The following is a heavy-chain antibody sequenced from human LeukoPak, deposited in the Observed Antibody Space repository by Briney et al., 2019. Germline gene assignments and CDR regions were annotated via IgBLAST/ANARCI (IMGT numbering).Heavy chain of an antibody. J-gene: IGHJ4*02. CDR3: AKDRPTIYSSSWLHFLDS. V-gene: IGHV3-23*01. D-gene: IGHD6-13*01. CDR2: ISGSGGST. Sequence: GGSLRLSCAASGFTFSSYAMSWVRQAPGKGLEWVSAISGSGGSTYYADSVKGRFTVSRDNSKNTLYLQMNSLRADDTAVYYCAKDRPTIYSSSWLHFLDSWGQGTPVTVSS. CDR1: GFTFSSYA.